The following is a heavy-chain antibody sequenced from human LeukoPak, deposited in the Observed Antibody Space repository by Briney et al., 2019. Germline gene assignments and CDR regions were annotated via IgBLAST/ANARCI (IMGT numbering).Heavy chain of an antibody. V-gene: IGHV1-69*06. Sequence: SVKVSCKASGGTFSSYAISWVRQAPGQGLEWMGRIIPIFGTANYAQKFQGRVTITADKPTSTAYMELSSLRSEDTAVYYCAYYYDSSGYYERYFFDYWGQGTLVTASS. D-gene: IGHD3-22*01. CDR1: GGTFSSYA. CDR2: IIPIFGTA. CDR3: AYYYDSSGYYERYFFDY. J-gene: IGHJ4*02.